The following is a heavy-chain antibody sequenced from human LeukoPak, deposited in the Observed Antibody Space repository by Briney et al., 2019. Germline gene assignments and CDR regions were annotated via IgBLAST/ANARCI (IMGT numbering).Heavy chain of an antibody. Sequence: PGRSLRLSCAASGFTFDDYAMHWVRQAPGKGLEWVSGISWNSGSIGYADSVKGRFTISRDNAKNSLYLQMNSLRAEDTALYYCAKVLYYYDSSGPLEYWGQGTLVTVSS. D-gene: IGHD3-22*01. CDR1: GFTFDDYA. V-gene: IGHV3-9*01. CDR2: ISWNSGSI. J-gene: IGHJ4*02. CDR3: AKVLYYYDSSGPLEY.